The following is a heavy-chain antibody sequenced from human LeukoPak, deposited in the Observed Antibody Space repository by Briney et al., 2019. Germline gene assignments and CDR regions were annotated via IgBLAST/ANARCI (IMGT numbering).Heavy chain of an antibody. D-gene: IGHD3-3*01. V-gene: IGHV4-39*07. CDR2: IYYSGST. J-gene: IGHJ4*02. CDR3: ARDKTFEVVNFFDY. CDR1: GGSISSGSYY. Sequence: KASETLSLTCTVSGGSISSGSYYWGWIRQPPGKGLEWIGSIYYSGSTYYNPSLKSRITVSLDTSKNQLSLKLSSVTAADTAVYYCARDKTFEVVNFFDYWGQGTLVTVSS.